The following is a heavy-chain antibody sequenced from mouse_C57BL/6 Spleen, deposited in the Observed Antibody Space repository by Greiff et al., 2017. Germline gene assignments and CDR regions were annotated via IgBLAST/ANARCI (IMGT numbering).Heavy chain of an antibody. J-gene: IGHJ2*01. D-gene: IGHD1-1*01. CDR1: GYTFTSYW. CDR2: IYPGSGST. CDR3: ARAPYYYGSSPDY. Sequence: QVQLQQPGAELVKPGASVKMSCKASGYTFTSYWIPWVKQRPGQGLEWVGDIYPGSGSTNYNEKFKSKATLTVDTSSSTAYMQLSSLTSEDSAVYYCARAPYYYGSSPDYWGQGTTLTVSS. V-gene: IGHV1-55*01.